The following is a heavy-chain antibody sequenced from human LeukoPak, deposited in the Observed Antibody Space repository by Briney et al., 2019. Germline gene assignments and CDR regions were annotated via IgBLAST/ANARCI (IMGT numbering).Heavy chain of an antibody. CDR2: INPSGGST. J-gene: IGHJ4*02. Sequence: ASVKVSCKASGYTFTSYYMHWVRQAPGQGLEWMGIINPSGGSTSYAQKFQGRVTMTRDTSTSTVYMELSSLRSEDTAVYYCARDYYDSSGYLKGVDYWGQGTLVTVSP. D-gene: IGHD3-22*01. CDR1: GYTFTSYY. V-gene: IGHV1-46*01. CDR3: ARDYYDSSGYLKGVDY.